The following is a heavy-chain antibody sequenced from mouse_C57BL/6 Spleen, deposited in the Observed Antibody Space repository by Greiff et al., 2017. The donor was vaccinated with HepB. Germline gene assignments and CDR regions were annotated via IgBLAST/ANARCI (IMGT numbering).Heavy chain of an antibody. Sequence: QVQLQQPGAELVKPGASVKLSCKASGYTFTSYWMQWVKQRPGQGLEWIGEIDPSASYTNYNQKFKGKATLTVDTSSSTAYMQLRSLPSEDSAVYYCARSGNYSNYVWYFDVWGTGTTVTVSS. CDR1: GYTFTSYW. CDR2: IDPSASYT. J-gene: IGHJ1*03. CDR3: ARSGNYSNYVWYFDV. V-gene: IGHV1-50*01. D-gene: IGHD2-5*01.